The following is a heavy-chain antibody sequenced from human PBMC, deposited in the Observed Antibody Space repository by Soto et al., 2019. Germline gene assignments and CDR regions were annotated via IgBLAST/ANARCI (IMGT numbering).Heavy chain of an antibody. J-gene: IGHJ4*02. D-gene: IGHD1-7*01. CDR3: AREPSNWNYCFDY. CDR2: ISSSGTTI. Sequence: GSLRLSYAASGFTFSDYYMSWIRQAPGKGLEWVSYISSSGTTIFYADSLRGRFTISRDNAKKSLYLQMNSLRGEDTAVYYCAREPSNWNYCFDYWGQGTLVTVSS. V-gene: IGHV3-11*01. CDR1: GFTFSDYY.